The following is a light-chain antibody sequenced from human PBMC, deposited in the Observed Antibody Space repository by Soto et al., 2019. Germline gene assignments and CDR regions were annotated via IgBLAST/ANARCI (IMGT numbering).Light chain of an antibody. V-gene: IGKV3-20*01. CDR1: QSVSSSY. Sequence: EIVLTHSPGTLSLSPGERATLSCRASQSVSSSYLAWYQQKPGQAPRLLIYGASSRATGIPDRFSGSGSGTDFTLTISRLEPEDFVVYYCQHYGSSPRTFGPGTKVDIK. CDR3: QHYGSSPRT. J-gene: IGKJ1*01. CDR2: GAS.